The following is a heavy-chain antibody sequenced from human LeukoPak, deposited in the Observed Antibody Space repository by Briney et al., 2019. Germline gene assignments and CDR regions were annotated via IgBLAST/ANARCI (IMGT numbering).Heavy chain of an antibody. CDR1: GLTFSSYA. CDR3: AKGTVGYGREFDY. V-gene: IGHV3-23*01. J-gene: IGHJ4*02. CDR2: ISGSGGST. Sequence: TGGSLRLSCEASGLTFSSYAMSWVRQAPGKGLEWVSAISGSGGSTYYADSVKGRFTISRDNSKNTLYLQMNSLRAEDTAVYYCAKGTVGYGREFDYWGQGTLVTVSS. D-gene: IGHD4-17*01.